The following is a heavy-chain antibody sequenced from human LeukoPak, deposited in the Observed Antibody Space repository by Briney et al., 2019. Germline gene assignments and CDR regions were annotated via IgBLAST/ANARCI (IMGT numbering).Heavy chain of an antibody. CDR1: GASIIPYY. Sequence: SETLSLTCTVSGASIIPYYWSWIRQPPGKGLDWIAYIHSNGNTGYNPSLKSRLTISVDTSNNHFSLKVTSMTTADTGVYYCARSLPGAIGAADFWGQGTLVTVSS. CDR3: ARSLPGAIGAADF. J-gene: IGHJ4*02. D-gene: IGHD6-13*01. CDR2: IHSNGNT. V-gene: IGHV4-59*01.